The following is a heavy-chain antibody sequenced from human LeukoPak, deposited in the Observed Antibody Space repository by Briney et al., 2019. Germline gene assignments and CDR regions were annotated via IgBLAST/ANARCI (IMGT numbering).Heavy chain of an antibody. Sequence: GGSLRLSCAASGFTVSSNYMSWVRQAPVRGLEWVSVIYSGGSTYYADSVKGRFTISRDNSKNTLYLQMNSLRAEDTAVYYCARDLDYYDSSGYLDAFDIWGQGTMVTVSS. J-gene: IGHJ3*02. CDR1: GFTVSSNY. CDR2: IYSGGST. V-gene: IGHV3-66*01. CDR3: ARDLDYYDSSGYLDAFDI. D-gene: IGHD3-22*01.